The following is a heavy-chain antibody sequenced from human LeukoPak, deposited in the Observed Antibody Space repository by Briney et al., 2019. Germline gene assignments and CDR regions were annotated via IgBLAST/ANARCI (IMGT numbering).Heavy chain of an antibody. D-gene: IGHD3-22*01. CDR3: ARESRTHYYDSSGYQYFDY. V-gene: IGHV4-31*03. CDR1: GGSISSGGYY. J-gene: IGHJ4*02. Sequence: SETLSLTCTVSGGSISSGGYYWSWIRQHPGKGLEWIGYIYYSGSTYYNPSLKSRVTISVDTSKNQSSLKLSSVTAADTAVYYCARESRTHYYDSSGYQYFDYWGQGTLVTVSS. CDR2: IYYSGST.